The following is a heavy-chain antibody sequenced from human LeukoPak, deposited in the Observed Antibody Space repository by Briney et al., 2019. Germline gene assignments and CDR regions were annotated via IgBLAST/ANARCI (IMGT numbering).Heavy chain of an antibody. D-gene: IGHD1-1*01. CDR3: ARDHWLHYNDNWHYYGLDV. CDR1: GGSIRPYY. V-gene: IGHV4-59*01. Sequence: SESLSLTCPVSGGSIRPYYWTWIRQPPGKGLEWIGYISSSGSPDYSPSLRGRVTMSVDASKNQFSLKLTSVTAADTAVYYCARDHWLHYNDNWHYYGLDVWGRGTTVTVSS. J-gene: IGHJ6*02. CDR2: ISSSGSP.